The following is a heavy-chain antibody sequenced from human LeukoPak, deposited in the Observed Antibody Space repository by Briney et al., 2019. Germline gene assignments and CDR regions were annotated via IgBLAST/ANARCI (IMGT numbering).Heavy chain of an antibody. CDR2: IRYDGSNK. CDR1: GFTFSSYG. CDR3: AKDPGSSSEVGYFDY. Sequence: GGSLRLSCAASGFTFSSYGMHWVRQAPGKGLEWVAFIRYDGSNKYYADSVKGRFTISRDNSKNTLYLQMNSLRAEDTAVYYCAKDPGSSSEVGYFDYWGQGTLVTVSS. D-gene: IGHD6-6*01. V-gene: IGHV3-30*02. J-gene: IGHJ4*02.